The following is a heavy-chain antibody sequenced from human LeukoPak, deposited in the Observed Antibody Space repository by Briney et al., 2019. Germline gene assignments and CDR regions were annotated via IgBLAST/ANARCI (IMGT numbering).Heavy chain of an antibody. V-gene: IGHV3-7*01. CDR2: IKQDGSEK. Sequence: GGSLRLSCAASGFTFSSYWMSWVRQAPGKGLEWVANIKQDGSEKYYVDSVKGRFTISRQNAKNSLFLQMNSLRAEDTAVYYCARHRSGGSQDDAFDIWGQGTMVTVSS. D-gene: IGHD2-15*01. J-gene: IGHJ3*02. CDR1: GFTFSSYW. CDR3: ARHRSGGSQDDAFDI.